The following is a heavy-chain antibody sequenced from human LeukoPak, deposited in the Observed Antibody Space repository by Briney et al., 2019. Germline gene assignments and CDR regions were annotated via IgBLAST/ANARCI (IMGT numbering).Heavy chain of an antibody. Sequence: PSETLSLTCTVSGDSISSYYWSWIRQPPGEGLEWIGYIYYRGSSNYNPSLKSRVTISVDTSKNQFSLKLSSVTAADTAVYYCARGVESDIVVVPAANPPHYFDYWGQGTLVTVSS. CDR3: ARGVESDIVVVPAANPPHYFDY. D-gene: IGHD2-2*01. V-gene: IGHV4-59*12. J-gene: IGHJ4*02. CDR1: GDSISSYY. CDR2: IYYRGSS.